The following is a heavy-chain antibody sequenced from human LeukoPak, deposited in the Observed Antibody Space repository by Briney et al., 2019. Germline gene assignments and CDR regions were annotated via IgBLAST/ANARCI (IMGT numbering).Heavy chain of an antibody. Sequence: QPGASLRLSCAASGFTFSSYSMSWVRQAPGKGLEWVSAISGSGGSTYYADSVKGRFTISRDNSKNTVYLQMNSLRAEDTAVYYCAKDRRNYGIFDYWGQGTLVTVSS. D-gene: IGHD1-7*01. CDR3: AKDRRNYGIFDY. CDR1: GFTFSSYS. V-gene: IGHV3-23*01. CDR2: ISGSGGST. J-gene: IGHJ4*02.